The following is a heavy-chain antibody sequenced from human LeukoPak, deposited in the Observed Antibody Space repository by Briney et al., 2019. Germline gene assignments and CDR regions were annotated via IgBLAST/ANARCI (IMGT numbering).Heavy chain of an antibody. CDR2: IYHSGST. V-gene: IGHV4-59*12. CDR3: ARSGYYYDSSGYRPGAFDI. Sequence: PSETLSLTCTVSGGSISSYYWSWLRQPAEKGLEWIGEIYHSGSTNYNPSLKSRVTISVDKSKNQFSLKLSSVTAADTAVYYCARSGYYYDSSGYRPGAFDIWGQGTMVTVSS. CDR1: GGSISSYY. D-gene: IGHD3-22*01. J-gene: IGHJ3*02.